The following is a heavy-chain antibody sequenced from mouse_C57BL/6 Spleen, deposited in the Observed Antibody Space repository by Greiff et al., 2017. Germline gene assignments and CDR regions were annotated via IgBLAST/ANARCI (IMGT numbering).Heavy chain of an antibody. D-gene: IGHD1-1*01. CDR1: GYAFSSSW. J-gene: IGHJ2*01. Sequence: QVQLQQSGPELVKPGASVKISCKASGYAFSSSWMNWVKQRPGKGLEWIGRIYPGDGDTNYNGKFKGKATLTADKYSSTAYRQLSSLTSEDSAVYVCARGTTVVAGFDYWGQGTTLTVSS. CDR2: IYPGDGDT. CDR3: ARGTTVVAGFDY. V-gene: IGHV1-82*01.